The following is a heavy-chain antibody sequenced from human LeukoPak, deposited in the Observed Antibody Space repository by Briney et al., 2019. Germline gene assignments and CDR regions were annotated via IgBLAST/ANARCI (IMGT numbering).Heavy chain of an antibody. CDR1: GFTFSSYW. V-gene: IGHV3-7*01. J-gene: IGHJ4*02. D-gene: IGHD3-10*01. CDR3: ARKSSMVRGVLDY. CDR2: IKQDGSEK. Sequence: GGSLRLSCAASGFTFSSYWMSWVRQAPGKGLEWVANIKQDGSEKYYVDSVKGRFTISRDNAKNSLYLQMNSLRAEDTAVYYCARKSSMVRGVLDYWGQGTLVTVSS.